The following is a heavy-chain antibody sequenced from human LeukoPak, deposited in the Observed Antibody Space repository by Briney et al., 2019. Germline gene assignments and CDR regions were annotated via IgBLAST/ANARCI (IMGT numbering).Heavy chain of an antibody. V-gene: IGHV3-64D*09. Sequence: GGSLRLSCSASGFTFKTYLMYWVRQGPGKGLEYVSGISTTGGGTYYADSVKGRFTISRDNSKNTLYLQMSSLRAEDTAVYYCARDRVPAAAEFDYWGQGTLVTVSS. CDR3: ARDRVPAAAEFDY. CDR1: GFTFKTYL. CDR2: ISTTGGGT. J-gene: IGHJ4*02. D-gene: IGHD2-2*01.